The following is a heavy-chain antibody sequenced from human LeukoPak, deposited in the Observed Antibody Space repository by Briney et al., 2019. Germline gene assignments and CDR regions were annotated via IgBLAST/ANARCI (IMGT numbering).Heavy chain of an antibody. V-gene: IGHV3-23*01. CDR2: IGASGADT. CDR1: GFIFSSYA. Sequence: GGSLRLSCAASGFIFSSYAMAWVRQAPGKGLDWVSVIGASGADTYYSDSAKGRFTVSRDNSKDTLFLHMSSLRAEDTAVYFCATRPRDSSGYYLGAFDGWGQGTTVTVSS. J-gene: IGHJ3*01. D-gene: IGHD3-22*01. CDR3: ATRPRDSSGYYLGAFDG.